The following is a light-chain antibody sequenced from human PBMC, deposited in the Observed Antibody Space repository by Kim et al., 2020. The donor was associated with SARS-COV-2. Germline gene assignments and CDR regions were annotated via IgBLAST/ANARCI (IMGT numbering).Light chain of an antibody. CDR2: DAS. CDR1: QDIKKY. J-gene: IGKJ2*01. V-gene: IGKV1-33*01. Sequence: SASGGDRITITCQASQDIKKYLNWYQQKPGEAHNLVIYDASNLETGVPSRFSGSGSETDFTFTINSLQPEDIATYFCHQSESLPYTFGQGTKLEI. CDR3: HQSESLPYT.